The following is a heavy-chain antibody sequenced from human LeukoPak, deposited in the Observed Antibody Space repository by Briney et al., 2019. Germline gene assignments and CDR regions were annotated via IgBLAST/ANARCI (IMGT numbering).Heavy chain of an antibody. Sequence: PGGSLRLSCAASGFTFSSYGMHWVRQAPGKGLEWVAFIRYDGSNKYYAESVKGRFTISRDNSKNTVYLQMNSLRTEDTAVYYCAKVDTVGYGGNPRGYQFDYRGQGTLVTVSS. CDR3: AKVDTVGYGGNPRGYQFDY. CDR2: IRYDGSNK. V-gene: IGHV3-30*02. CDR1: GFTFSSYG. D-gene: IGHD4-23*01. J-gene: IGHJ4*02.